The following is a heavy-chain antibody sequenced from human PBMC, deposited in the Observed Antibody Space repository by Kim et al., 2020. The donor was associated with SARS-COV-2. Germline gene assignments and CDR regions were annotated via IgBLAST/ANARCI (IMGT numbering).Heavy chain of an antibody. V-gene: IGHV4-39*01. CDR3: ARRTEAGGYFDF. J-gene: IGHJ4*02. CDR2: T. D-gene: IGHD2-15*01. Sequence: TYYNPSLKSRFTISVDTSRNQFSLNLASVTAADAAVYYCARRTEAGGYFDFWGQGSPVTVAS.